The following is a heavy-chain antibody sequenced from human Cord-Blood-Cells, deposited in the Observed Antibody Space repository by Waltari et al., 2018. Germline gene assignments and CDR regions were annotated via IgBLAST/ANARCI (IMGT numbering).Heavy chain of an antibody. Sequence: QVQLVESGGGVVQPGRSLRLSCAASGFTFSSTGMHWVRQAPGKGLECVAVKWYGGRNKYYADAVKGRFTISRDNSKNTLYLQMNSLRAEDTAVYYCARERSGDKDAFDIWGQGTMVTVSS. V-gene: IGHV3-33*01. CDR3: ARERSGDKDAFDI. CDR1: GFTFSSTG. J-gene: IGHJ3*02. CDR2: KWYGGRNK. D-gene: IGHD3-3*01.